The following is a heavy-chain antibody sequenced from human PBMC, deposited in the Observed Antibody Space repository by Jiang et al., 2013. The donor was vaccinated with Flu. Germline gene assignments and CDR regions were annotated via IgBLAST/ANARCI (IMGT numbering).Heavy chain of an antibody. CDR1: GYTFTNYG. D-gene: IGHD5-18*01. CDR2: ISGYSGHT. V-gene: IGHV1-18*04. CDR3: AREGYREVDY. J-gene: IGHJ4*02. Sequence: GAEVKKPGASIKVSCKTSGYTFTNYGVTWVRLAPGQGLEWIGWISGYSGHTDYAQKFQGRVTMTTDTATSTASMELRSLTSGDTAVYFCAREGYREVDYWGQGTRVTVSS.